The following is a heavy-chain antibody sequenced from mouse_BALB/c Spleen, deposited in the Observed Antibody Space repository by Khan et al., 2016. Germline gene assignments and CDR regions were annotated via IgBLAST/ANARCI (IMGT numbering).Heavy chain of an antibody. CDR3: SRGLGRGYFDY. CDR2: ILPGSGSI. Sequence: VQLQESGAELMKPGASVKISCKATGYTFSTYWIEWVKQRPGHGLEWIGEILPGSGSINYNEKFKGKATFTADTSSNTAYMQLSSLTSEDSAVYDCSRGLGRGYFDYWGQGTTLTVSS. V-gene: IGHV1-9*01. J-gene: IGHJ2*01. CDR1: GYTFSTYW.